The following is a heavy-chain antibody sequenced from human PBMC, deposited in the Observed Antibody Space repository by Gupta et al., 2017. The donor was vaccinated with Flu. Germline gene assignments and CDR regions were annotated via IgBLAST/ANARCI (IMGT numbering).Heavy chain of an antibody. J-gene: IGHJ4*02. Sequence: EVQLVETGGGLIQPGGSLRLSCAASGFTVSSNYMSWVRQAPGKGLEWVSVIYSGGSTYYADSVKGRFTISRDNSKNTLYLQMNSLRAEDTAVYYCARGERNKGYFGTRGFDYWGQGTLVTVSS. CDR1: GFTVSSNY. D-gene: IGHD3/OR15-3a*01. CDR3: ARGERNKGYFGTRGFDY. CDR2: IYSGGST. V-gene: IGHV3-53*02.